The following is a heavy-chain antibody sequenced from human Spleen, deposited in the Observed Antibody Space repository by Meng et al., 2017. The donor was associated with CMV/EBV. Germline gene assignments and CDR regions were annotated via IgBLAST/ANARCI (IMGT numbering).Heavy chain of an antibody. J-gene: IGHJ4*02. Sequence: CSVSGGSISSGPYYWSWIRQHPGKGLEWIGYIYNSGSTYHNASLDSRVTTSVDTSKNQFSLKLSSVTAADTAVYYCAKGFGDFSFDNWGQGTLVTVSS. D-gene: IGHD4-17*01. V-gene: IGHV4-31*03. CDR3: AKGFGDFSFDN. CDR1: GGSISSGPYY. CDR2: IYNSGST.